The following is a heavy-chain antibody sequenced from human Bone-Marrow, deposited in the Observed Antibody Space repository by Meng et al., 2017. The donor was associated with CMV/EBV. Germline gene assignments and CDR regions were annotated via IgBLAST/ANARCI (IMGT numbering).Heavy chain of an antibody. D-gene: IGHD4-17*01. Sequence: GGSLRLSCTASGFTFSGAWMNWVRQAPGKGLEWIGLIKSKPDGGTGHYAAPVKGRISISRDDSTNTVYLQMSSLETEDTAVYYCARDWGDYGTRWGMDVWGQGTTVTVSS. CDR1: GFTFSGAW. CDR3: ARDWGDYGTRWGMDV. V-gene: IGHV3-15*01. J-gene: IGHJ6*02. CDR2: IKSKPDGGTG.